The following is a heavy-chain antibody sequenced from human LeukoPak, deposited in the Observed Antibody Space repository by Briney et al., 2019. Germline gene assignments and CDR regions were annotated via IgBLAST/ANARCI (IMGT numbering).Heavy chain of an antibody. CDR3: ARAPADSGYDTSDY. Sequence: ASVKVSCKASGYTFTSYGISWVRQVPGQGLEWMGWISAYNGNTNYAQKLQGRVTMTTDTSTSTAYMELRSLRSDDTAVYCCARAPADSGYDTSDYWGQGTLVTVSS. CDR2: ISAYNGNT. J-gene: IGHJ4*02. D-gene: IGHD5-12*01. V-gene: IGHV1-18*01. CDR1: GYTFTSYG.